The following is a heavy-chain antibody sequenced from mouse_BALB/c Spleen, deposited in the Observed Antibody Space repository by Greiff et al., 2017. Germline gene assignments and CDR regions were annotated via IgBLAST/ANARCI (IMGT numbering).Heavy chain of an antibody. J-gene: IGHJ4*01. V-gene: IGHV1-14*01. D-gene: IGHD2-2*01. CDR3: ARWKFYGYDEGAYAMDY. Sequence: EVQLQQSGPELVKPGASVKMSCKASGYTFTSYVMHWVKQKPGQGLEWIGYINPYNDGTKYNEKFKGKATLTSDKSSSTAYMELSSLTSEDSAVYYCARWKFYGYDEGAYAMDYWGQGTSVTVSS. CDR1: GYTFTSYV. CDR2: INPYNDGT.